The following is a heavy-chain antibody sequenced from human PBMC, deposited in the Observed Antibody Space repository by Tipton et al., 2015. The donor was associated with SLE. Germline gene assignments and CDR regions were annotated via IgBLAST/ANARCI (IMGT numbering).Heavy chain of an antibody. CDR2: IYYSGST. CDR1: GGSISSYY. CDR3: ARGLGYSSSLFRGAFDI. Sequence: TLSLTCTVSGGSISSYYWSRIRQPPGKGLEWIGYIYYSGSTNYNPSLKSRVTISVDTSKNQFSLKLSSVTAADTAVYYCARGLGYSSSLFRGAFDIWGQGTMVTVSS. V-gene: IGHV4-59*08. J-gene: IGHJ3*02. D-gene: IGHD6-13*01.